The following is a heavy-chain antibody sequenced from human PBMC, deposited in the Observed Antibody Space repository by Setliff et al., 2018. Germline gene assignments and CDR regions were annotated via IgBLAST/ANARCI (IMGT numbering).Heavy chain of an antibody. J-gene: IGHJ3*02. V-gene: IGHV5-51*01. Sequence: GESLKISCKGSGYTFTNYWIAWVRRMPGKGLEYMGIIYPADSDTTYSLSFQGQVTISADKSINTAYLQWSSLKASDTAIYYCARVGPLTDDAFDIWGQGTMVTVSS. CDR1: GYTFTNYW. CDR2: IYPADSDT. D-gene: IGHD1-26*01. CDR3: ARVGPLTDDAFDI.